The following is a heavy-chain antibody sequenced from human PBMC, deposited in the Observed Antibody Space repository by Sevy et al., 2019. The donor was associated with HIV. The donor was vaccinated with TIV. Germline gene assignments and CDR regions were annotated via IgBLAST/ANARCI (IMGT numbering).Heavy chain of an antibody. CDR1: GYTFTGYY. CDR3: AREGVDIVATTASDDY. J-gene: IGHJ4*02. Sequence: ASVKVSCKASGYTFTGYYMHWVRQAPGQGLEWMGRINPNSGGTNYAQKFQGRVTMTRDTSISTAYMELSRRRSDDTAVYYCAREGVDIVATTASDDYWGQGTLVTVSS. V-gene: IGHV1-2*06. CDR2: INPNSGGT. D-gene: IGHD5-12*01.